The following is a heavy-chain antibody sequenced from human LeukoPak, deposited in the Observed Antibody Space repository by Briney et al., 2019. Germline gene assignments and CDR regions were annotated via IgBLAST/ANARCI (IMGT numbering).Heavy chain of an antibody. CDR1: GFNYGDYD. V-gene: IGHV3-23*01. D-gene: IGHD4-11*01. J-gene: IGHJ4*02. CDR3: ARSINYSNYLLDY. Sequence: PGGSPRLSCAASGFNYGDYDMTWVRQAPGKGLEWVASISASGVTTNYADSVRGRFTISRDNSNKVAYLRMNSLSAEDTAVYYCARSINYSNYLLDYWGQGTRVTVSS. CDR2: ISASGVTT.